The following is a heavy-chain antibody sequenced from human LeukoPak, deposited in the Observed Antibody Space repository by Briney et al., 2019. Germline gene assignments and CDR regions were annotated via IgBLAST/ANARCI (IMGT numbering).Heavy chain of an antibody. V-gene: IGHV3-30*18. D-gene: IGHD6-19*01. CDR2: ISYDGSNK. Sequence: GGSLRLSCAASGFTFSSYGMHWVRQAPGKGLEWVSVISYDGSNKYYADSLKGRFTISRDNSENTLYLQVNSLRPEDTAVYYCAKDRYSSGWSRLDSWGQGTLVTVSS. J-gene: IGHJ4*02. CDR3: AKDRYSSGWSRLDS. CDR1: GFTFSSYG.